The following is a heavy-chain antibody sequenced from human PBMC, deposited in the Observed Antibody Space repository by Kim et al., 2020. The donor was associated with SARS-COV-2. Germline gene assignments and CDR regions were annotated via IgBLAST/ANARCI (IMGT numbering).Heavy chain of an antibody. CDR2: INPNSGGT. CDR1: GYTFTGYY. J-gene: IGHJ4*02. V-gene: IGHV1-2*02. Sequence: ASVKVSCKASGYTFTGYYMHWVRQAPGQGLEWMGWINPNSGGTNYAQKFQGRVTMTRDTSISTAYMELSRLRSDDTAVYYCASPLKRGAITFADWGQGTLVTVSS. D-gene: IGHD3-16*01. CDR3: ASPLKRGAITFAD.